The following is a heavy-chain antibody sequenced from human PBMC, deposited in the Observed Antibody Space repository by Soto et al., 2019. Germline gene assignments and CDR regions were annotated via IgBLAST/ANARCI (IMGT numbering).Heavy chain of an antibody. V-gene: IGHV4-4*02. J-gene: IGHJ6*02. Sequence: QVQLQESGPGLVKPSGTLSLTCAVSGGSISSSNWWSWVRQPPGKGLEWIGEIYHSGSTNYNPSLKSRVTISVDKSKNQFSLKLSSVTAADTAVYYCARSPDSSGYYPRWYYYGMDVWGHGTTVTVSS. CDR2: IYHSGST. CDR1: GGSISSSNW. CDR3: ARSPDSSGYYPRWYYYGMDV. D-gene: IGHD3-22*01.